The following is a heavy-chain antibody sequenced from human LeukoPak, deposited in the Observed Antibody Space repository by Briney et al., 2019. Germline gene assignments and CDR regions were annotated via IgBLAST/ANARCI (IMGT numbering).Heavy chain of an antibody. J-gene: IGHJ4*02. V-gene: IGHV3-30*01. Sequence: GRSLRLSCAASEFTFSTYAMHWVRQAPGKGLQWVAAMSYDGRNKYYADSVKGRFTISRDNSKNTLYLQMDSLRADGTAVYYCARAYGDYVSRFDYWGQGILVTVSS. D-gene: IGHD4-17*01. CDR2: MSYDGRNK. CDR1: EFTFSTYA. CDR3: ARAYGDYVSRFDY.